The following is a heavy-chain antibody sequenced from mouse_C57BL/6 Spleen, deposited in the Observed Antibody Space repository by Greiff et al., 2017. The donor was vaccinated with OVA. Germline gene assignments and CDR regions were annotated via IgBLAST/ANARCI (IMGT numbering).Heavy chain of an antibody. D-gene: IGHD1-1*01. Sequence: VQLQQSGAELMKPGASVKLSCKATGYTFTGYWQEWVKPRPGHGLEWIGEILPGHGSTNYNEKFKGQATLTADTSSNTSYMQLSSLTTEDSAIYYCARYRYYGSRGYFDYWGQGTTLTVSS. CDR2: ILPGHGST. CDR1: GYTFTGYW. J-gene: IGHJ2*01. V-gene: IGHV1-9*01. CDR3: ARYRYYGSRGYFDY.